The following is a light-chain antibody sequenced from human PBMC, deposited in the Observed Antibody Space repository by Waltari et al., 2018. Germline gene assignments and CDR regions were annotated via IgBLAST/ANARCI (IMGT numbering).Light chain of an antibody. V-gene: IGKV2-28*01. CDR3: MQARQTPWT. CDR1: QSLLHSSGNTF. Sequence: DIVMTQSPLSLSGTPGEPASISCRSSQSLLHSSGNTFLDWYLQKRGQSPQLLIYLVSNRASGVPDRFSGSGSGTDFTLKISRVEAEDVGVYFCMQARQTPWTFGQGTKVEIK. CDR2: LVS. J-gene: IGKJ1*01.